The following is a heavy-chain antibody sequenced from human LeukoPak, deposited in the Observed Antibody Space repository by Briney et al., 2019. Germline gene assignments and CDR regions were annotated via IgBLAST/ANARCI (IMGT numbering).Heavy chain of an antibody. V-gene: IGHV3-23*01. Sequence: GGSLRLSCAASGFIFSTYAMSWVRQAPGKGLEWVSLINSGGDSTYYADSVKGRFTISRDNAKNSLYLQMNSLRAEDTAVYYCARVKTIFGVVDYFDYWGQGTLVTVSS. CDR2: INSGGDST. D-gene: IGHD3-3*01. J-gene: IGHJ4*02. CDR1: GFIFSTYA. CDR3: ARVKTIFGVVDYFDY.